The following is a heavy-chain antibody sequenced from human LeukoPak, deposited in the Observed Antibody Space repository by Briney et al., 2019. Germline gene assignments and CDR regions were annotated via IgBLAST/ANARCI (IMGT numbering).Heavy chain of an antibody. D-gene: IGHD3-9*01. CDR1: GGSISYYY. CDR2: IYYTGST. Sequence: SETLSLTCTVSGGSISYYYWTWIRQSPGKGLEWIGQIYYTGSTYYNPSLKRRVTISVDTSRNQFSLNLTSVTAAGTAVYYCARGGTYNDILSFDPRGQGTLVTVSS. CDR3: ARGGTYNDILSFDP. J-gene: IGHJ5*02. V-gene: IGHV4-59*01.